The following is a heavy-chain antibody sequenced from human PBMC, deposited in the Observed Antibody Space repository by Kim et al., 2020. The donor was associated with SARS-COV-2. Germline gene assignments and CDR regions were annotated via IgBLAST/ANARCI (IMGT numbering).Heavy chain of an antibody. CDR1: GFTVSSNY. J-gene: IGHJ4*02. CDR3: AGDGSSGYFDY. V-gene: IGHV3-53*01. Sequence: GGSLRLSRAASGFTVSSNYMSWVRQAPGKGLEWVSVIYSGGSTYYADSVKGRFTISRDNSQNTLYLQMNSLSGEDTAVYYCAGDGSSGYFDYWGQGTLVTVSS. CDR2: IYSGGST. D-gene: IGHD3-22*01.